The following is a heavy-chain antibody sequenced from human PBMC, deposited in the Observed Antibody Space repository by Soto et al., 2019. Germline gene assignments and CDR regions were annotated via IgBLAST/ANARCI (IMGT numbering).Heavy chain of an antibody. V-gene: IGHV3-74*01. CDR2: ITPDGSGT. J-gene: IGHJ4*02. Sequence: LRLSCAGCGFTFRRYWMHWVREGPGARPVWVSRITPDGSGTNYADSVKGRFTISRDNAKNTVYLQMSSLRDEDTAVYYCARQLQLSLFGVVIPWLAHWGPGTLVTVSS. D-gene: IGHD3-3*01. CDR1: GFTFRRYW. CDR3: ARQLQLSLFGVVIPWLAH.